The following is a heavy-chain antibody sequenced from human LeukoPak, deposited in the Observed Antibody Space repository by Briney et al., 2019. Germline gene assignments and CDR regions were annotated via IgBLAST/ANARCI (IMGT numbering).Heavy chain of an antibody. J-gene: IGHJ3*02. D-gene: IGHD2-2*01. CDR1: GFTFSTYA. CDR2: ISGSGGTT. CDR3: AKPTRYCGSTSCPLGAFDI. V-gene: IGHV3-23*01. Sequence: GGSLRLSCAASGFTFSTYAMSWVRQAPGKGLEWVSAISGSGGTTFYADSVKGRFTISRDNSKNTLYLRMNTLRAEDTAVYYCAKPTRYCGSTSCPLGAFDIWGQGTMVTVSS.